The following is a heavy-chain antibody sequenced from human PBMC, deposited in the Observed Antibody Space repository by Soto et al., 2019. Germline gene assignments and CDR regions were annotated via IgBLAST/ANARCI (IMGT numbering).Heavy chain of an antibody. V-gene: IGHV1-46*01. D-gene: IGHD5-18*01. CDR3: ARSFTAHDAFDI. CDR2: IKLSGGST. J-gene: IGHJ3*02. CDR1: GYTFTNYY. Sequence: QVQLVQSGAEVKKPGASVKVSCKSSGYTFTNYYMHWVRQAPGQGLEWMGIIKLSGGSTSYAQKFQGRVTMTRDTSTSTVYMELSSLRSEDTAVFYCARSFTAHDAFDIWGQGTTVTVSS.